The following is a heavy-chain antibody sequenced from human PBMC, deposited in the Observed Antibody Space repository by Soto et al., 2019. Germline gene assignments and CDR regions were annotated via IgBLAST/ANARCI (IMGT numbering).Heavy chain of an antibody. V-gene: IGHV3-9*01. Sequence: EVQLVESGGGLVQPGRSLRLSCAASGFTFDDYAMHWVRQAPGKGLEWVSGISWNSGSIGYADSVKGRFTISRDNAKNSLYLQMNSLRAEDTALYYCARDHQWLPYHNWFDPWGQGTLVTVSS. CDR2: ISWNSGSI. J-gene: IGHJ5*02. CDR1: GFTFDDYA. D-gene: IGHD6-19*01. CDR3: ARDHQWLPYHNWFDP.